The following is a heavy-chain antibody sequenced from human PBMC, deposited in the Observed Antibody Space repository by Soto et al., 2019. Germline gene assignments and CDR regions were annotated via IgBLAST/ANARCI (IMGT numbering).Heavy chain of an antibody. CDR1: GFTFSSYG. CDR3: ARDAPRCSGGSCFDF. V-gene: IGHV3-48*02. J-gene: IGHJ4*02. Sequence: EVQLVESGGGLVQPGGSLRLSCAASGFTFSSYGMNWVRQAPGKGLEWVSYINSGSSTIYYADSVKGRFTISRDNAKNSLYLQMNSLRDEDTAVYYCARDAPRCSGGSCFDFWGQGTLVTVSS. D-gene: IGHD2-15*01. CDR2: INSGSSTI.